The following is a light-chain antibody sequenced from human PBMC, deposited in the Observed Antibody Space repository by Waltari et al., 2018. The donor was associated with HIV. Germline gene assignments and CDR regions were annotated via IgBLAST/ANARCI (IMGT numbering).Light chain of an antibody. J-gene: IGLJ2*01. CDR1: SSDIGAYNY. CDR2: EVS. Sequence: QSALTQPASVSGSPGQSITVSCTGTSSDIGAYNYVSWYQQTPGTAPKLVIYEVSNRPPGISNRFSGSKSGNTASLTISGLQTEDEADFYCSSFTTTNSLLFGGGTKVTVL. V-gene: IGLV2-14*01. CDR3: SSFTTTNSLL.